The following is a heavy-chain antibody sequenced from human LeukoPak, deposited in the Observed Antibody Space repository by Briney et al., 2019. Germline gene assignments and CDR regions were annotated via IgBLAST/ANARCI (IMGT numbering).Heavy chain of an antibody. D-gene: IGHD2-15*01. CDR2: ISPSGGST. CDR3: ARRGDCSGGSCYGTNWFDP. CDR1: GYTFTSNY. V-gene: IGHV1-46*01. Sequence: ASVKVSCKAFGYTFTSNYMHWARQAPGQGPEWMGVISPSGGSTTYAQKFQGRVTLTRDMSTSTDYLELSSLRSEDTAVYYCARRGDCSGGSCYGTNWFDPWGQGTLVTVSS. J-gene: IGHJ5*02.